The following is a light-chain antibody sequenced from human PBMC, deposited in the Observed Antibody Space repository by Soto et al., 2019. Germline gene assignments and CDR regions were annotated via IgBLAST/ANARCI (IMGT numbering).Light chain of an antibody. CDR1: SSDVGGYNY. CDR3: SSYTNSSTPTYV. J-gene: IGLJ1*01. CDR2: DVS. V-gene: IGLV2-14*01. Sequence: QSALTQPASVSGSPGQSITISCTGTSSDVGGYNYVSWYQQHPGKAPKLMIYDVSNRPSGVSNRFSGSKSGNTASLTISGLQAEDEAEYDCSSYTNSSTPTYVFGTGTKLTVL.